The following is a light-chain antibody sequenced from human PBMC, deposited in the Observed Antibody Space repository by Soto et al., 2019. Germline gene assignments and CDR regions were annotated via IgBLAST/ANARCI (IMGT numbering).Light chain of an antibody. CDR1: SSNIGAGYD. CDR3: QSYDSSLTGVI. CDR2: GNT. J-gene: IGLJ2*01. V-gene: IGLV1-40*01. Sequence: QSVLTQPPSVSGAPGQRVTISCTGSSSNIGAGYDVHWYQQLPGTVPKLLIYGNTNRPSGVPDRFSGSKSDTSASLAITGLQAEDEADYYCQSYDSSLTGVIFGGGTKVTVL.